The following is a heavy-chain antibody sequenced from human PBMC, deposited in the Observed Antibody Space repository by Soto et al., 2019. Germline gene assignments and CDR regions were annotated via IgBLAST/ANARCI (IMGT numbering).Heavy chain of an antibody. D-gene: IGHD6-19*01. Sequence: GGSLRLSCAASGFTFSSFWMSWVRQAPGKGLEWVANIKTDGSETHYVDSVKGRFTISRDNPKTSLFLQMNSLRAEDTAVYYCARYFRGSGRYFFDHWGQGTLVTVSS. CDR2: IKTDGSET. J-gene: IGHJ4*02. CDR1: GFTFSSFW. V-gene: IGHV3-7*03. CDR3: ARYFRGSGRYFFDH.